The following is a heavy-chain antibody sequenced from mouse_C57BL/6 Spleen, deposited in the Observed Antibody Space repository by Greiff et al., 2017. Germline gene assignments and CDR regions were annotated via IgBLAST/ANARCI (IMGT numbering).Heavy chain of an antibody. J-gene: IGHJ4*01. CDR2: ISSGSSTI. D-gene: IGHD2-3*01. CDR3: AIRGWGDAMDY. CDR1: GFTFSDYG. V-gene: IGHV5-17*01. Sequence: EVQLVESGGGLVKPGGSLKLSCAASGFTFSDYGMHWVRQAPEKGLEWVAYISSGSSTIYYADTVKGRFTISRDNAKNTLFLQMTSLRSEDTAMYYCAIRGWGDAMDYWGQGTSVTVSS.